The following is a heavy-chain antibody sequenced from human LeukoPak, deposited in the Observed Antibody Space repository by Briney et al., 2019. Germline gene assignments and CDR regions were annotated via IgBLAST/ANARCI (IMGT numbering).Heavy chain of an antibody. V-gene: IGHV4-59*01. J-gene: IGHJ3*02. Sequence: SETLSLTCTVSGGSIRSYYWSWIRQPPGKGLEWIGYIYYSGSTNYNPSLKSRVTISVDTSKNQFSLKLSSVTAADTAVYYCARDVVIIGGAFDIWGQGTMVTVSA. CDR3: ARDVVIIGGAFDI. CDR2: IYYSGST. D-gene: IGHD3-3*01. CDR1: GGSIRSYY.